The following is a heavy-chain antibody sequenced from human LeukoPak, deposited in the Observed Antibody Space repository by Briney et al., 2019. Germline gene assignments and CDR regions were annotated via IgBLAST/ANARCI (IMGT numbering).Heavy chain of an antibody. J-gene: IGHJ5*02. CDR1: GDTFSNYA. D-gene: IGHD1-1*01. CDR2: IIPLFDTA. Sequence: SVKVSCKASGDTFSNYAISWVRQAPGQGLEWMGRIIPLFDTADYAQRFQGRVTITADKSTSTVHMRLSSLRSEDTAIYYCARERMETLPNCFDPWGQGTLVTVSS. CDR3: ARERMETLPNCFDP. V-gene: IGHV1-69*06.